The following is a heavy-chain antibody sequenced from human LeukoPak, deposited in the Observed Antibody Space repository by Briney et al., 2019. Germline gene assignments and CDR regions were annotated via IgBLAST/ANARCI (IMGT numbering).Heavy chain of an antibody. V-gene: IGHV3-23*01. J-gene: IGHJ4*02. CDR1: GFTFSSYA. Sequence: GGSLRLSCAASGFTFSSYAMTWVRQAPGKGLEWVSAISGSGATTYYADSVKGRFTISRDNSKNALYLQMNSLRPEDTAVYYCAKTVGWPYYFDYWGQGTLVTVSS. CDR2: ISGSGATT. D-gene: IGHD6-19*01. CDR3: AKTVGWPYYFDY.